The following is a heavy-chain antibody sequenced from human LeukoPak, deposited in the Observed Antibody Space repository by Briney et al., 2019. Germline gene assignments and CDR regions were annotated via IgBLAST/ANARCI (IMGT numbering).Heavy chain of an antibody. CDR2: INPNSGDT. CDR1: GYTFTGYY. J-gene: IGHJ5*02. D-gene: IGHD3-3*01. CDR3: ASFDFWSRP. V-gene: IGHV1-2*02. Sequence: AASVKLSCKASGYTFTGYYMHWMRQAPGQGLEWMGWINPNSGDTNYAQKFQGRVTMTRDKSISTAYMELSRLRSDDTAVYYCASFDFWSRPWGQGTLVTVSS.